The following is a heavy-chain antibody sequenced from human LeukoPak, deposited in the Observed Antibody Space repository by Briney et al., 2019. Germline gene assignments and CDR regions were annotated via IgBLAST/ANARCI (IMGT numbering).Heavy chain of an antibody. V-gene: IGHV3-21*01. CDR1: GFTFDDYA. CDR3: AREEGQGAFDI. Sequence: GGSLRLSCAASGFTFDDYAMHWVRQAPGKGLEWVSSISSSSSYIYYADSVKGRFTISRDNAKNSLYLQMNSLRAEDTAVYYCAREEGQGAFDIWGQGTMFTVSS. CDR2: ISSSSSYI. J-gene: IGHJ3*02.